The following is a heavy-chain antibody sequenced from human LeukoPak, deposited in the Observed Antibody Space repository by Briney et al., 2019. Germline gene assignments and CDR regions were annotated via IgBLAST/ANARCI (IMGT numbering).Heavy chain of an antibody. J-gene: IGHJ4*02. CDR3: AAWRGSSWFDY. CDR2: IFGGGKA. V-gene: IGHV3-53*01. CDR1: GFPVSSNH. Sequence: GGSLRLSCAASGFPVSSNHMGWVRQAPGKGREWVSVIFGGGKASYAGSVQGRVTLSRDNSKNTLYLQMIRLRVEDTAVYYCAAWRGSSWFDYWGQGTLVTVSS. D-gene: IGHD6-13*01.